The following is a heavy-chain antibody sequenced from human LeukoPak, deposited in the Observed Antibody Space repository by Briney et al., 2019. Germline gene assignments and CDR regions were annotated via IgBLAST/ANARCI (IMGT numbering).Heavy chain of an antibody. Sequence: SETLSLTCTVSGDSISSYYWSWIRQPPGEGLEWIGYIYYSGSTKYSPSLKSRVTISVDTSKNQFSLKLSSVTASDTAVYFCARHGYSSASYYFDYWGQGTLVTVSS. CDR1: GDSISSYY. V-gene: IGHV4-59*08. J-gene: IGHJ4*02. CDR2: IYYSGST. D-gene: IGHD6-19*01. CDR3: ARHGYSSASYYFDY.